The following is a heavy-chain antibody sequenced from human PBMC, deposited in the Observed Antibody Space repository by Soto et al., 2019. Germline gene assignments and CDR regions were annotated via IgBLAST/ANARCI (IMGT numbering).Heavy chain of an antibody. J-gene: IGHJ5*02. CDR1: GASITTYY. V-gene: IGHV4-59*01. CDR2: ISYSGST. D-gene: IGHD3-10*01. CDR3: ARDWDSSGLFDP. Sequence: SETLSLTCSVSGASITTYYWSWIRQPPGKGLEWIGSISYSGSTKYNPSLESRVMISLDTSKNQFSLRLTSVTAADTALYYCARDWDSSGLFDPWGQGALVTVSS.